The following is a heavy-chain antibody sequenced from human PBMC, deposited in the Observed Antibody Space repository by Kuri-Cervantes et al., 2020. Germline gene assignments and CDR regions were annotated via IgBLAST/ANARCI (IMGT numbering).Heavy chain of an antibody. CDR2: IRSSGSTI. J-gene: IGHJ3*02. Sequence: GGSLRLSCAASGFTFSSYSMNWVRQAPGKGLEWVSYIRSSGSTIYYADSVKGRFTISRDNAKNSLYLQMNSLRAEDTAVYYCARDQYYAFDIWGQGTMVTVSS. V-gene: IGHV3-48*04. CDR1: GFTFSSYS. CDR3: ARDQYYAFDI.